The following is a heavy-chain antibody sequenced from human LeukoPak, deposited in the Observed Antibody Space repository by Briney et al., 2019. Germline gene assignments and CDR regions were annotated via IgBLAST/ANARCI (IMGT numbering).Heavy chain of an antibody. CDR2: ISSSSSYI. CDR1: GFTFSSYS. Sequence: GGSLRLSCAASGFTFSSYSMNWVRQAPGKGLEWVSSISSSSSYIYYADSVKGRFTISRDNAKNSLYLQMNSLRAEDTAVYYCARAQTAAIEGPGFDYWGQGTLVTVSS. CDR3: ARAQTAAIEGPGFDY. V-gene: IGHV3-21*01. D-gene: IGHD2-2*01. J-gene: IGHJ4*02.